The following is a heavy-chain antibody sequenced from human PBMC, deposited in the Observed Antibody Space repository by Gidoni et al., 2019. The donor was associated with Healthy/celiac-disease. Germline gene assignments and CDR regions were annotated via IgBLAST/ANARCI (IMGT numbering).Heavy chain of an antibody. J-gene: IGHJ1*01. D-gene: IGHD3-16*02. Sequence: QVQLQESGPGLVKPSETLSLTCTVSGGSISSYYWSWIRQPPGKGLEWIGYIYYSGSTNYNPSLKSRVTISVDTSKNQFSLKLSSVTAADTAVYYCARDLVIGEHWGQGTLVTVSS. CDR1: GGSISSYY. CDR2: IYYSGST. V-gene: IGHV4-59*01. CDR3: ARDLVIGEH.